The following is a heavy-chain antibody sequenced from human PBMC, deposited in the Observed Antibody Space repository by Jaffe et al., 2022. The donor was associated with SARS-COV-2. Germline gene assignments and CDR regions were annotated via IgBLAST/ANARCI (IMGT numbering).Heavy chain of an antibody. CDR1: GGSISSSSYY. J-gene: IGHJ6*02. V-gene: IGHV4-39*01. Sequence: QLQLQESGPGLVKPSETLSLTCTVSGGSISSSSYYWGWIRQPPGKGLEWIGSIYYSGSTYYNPSLKSRVTISVDTSKNQFSLKLSSVTAADTAVYYCARSLPGYSSGWYEDYYYYGMDVWGQGTTVTVSS. CDR3: ARSLPGYSSGWYEDYYYYGMDV. CDR2: IYYSGST. D-gene: IGHD6-19*01.